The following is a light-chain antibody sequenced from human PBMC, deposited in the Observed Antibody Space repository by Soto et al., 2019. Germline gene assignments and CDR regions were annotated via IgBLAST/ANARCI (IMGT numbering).Light chain of an antibody. CDR1: SSDVGGYHF. CDR2: DVS. Sequence: QSALTQPASVSGSPGQSITISCAGASSDVGGYHFVSWYQQHPGKAPTVMISDVSNRPSGVSTRFSGSKSGNTASLTISGLQAEDEADYYCSSYISDSTWVCGTGTKLTVL. CDR3: SSYISDSTWV. J-gene: IGLJ1*01. V-gene: IGLV2-14*01.